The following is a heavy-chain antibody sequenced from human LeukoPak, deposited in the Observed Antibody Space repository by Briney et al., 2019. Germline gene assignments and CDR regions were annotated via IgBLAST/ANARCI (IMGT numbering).Heavy chain of an antibody. D-gene: IGHD6-6*01. Sequence: GGSLRLSCAASGFTFSSYGMHWVRQAPGKGLEWVAVISYGGSNKYYADSVKGRFTISRDNSKNTLYLQMNSLRAEDTAVYYCAKDDSSSAGTLPLYWGQGTLVTVSS. J-gene: IGHJ4*02. CDR1: GFTFSSYG. CDR3: AKDDSSSAGTLPLY. CDR2: ISYGGSNK. V-gene: IGHV3-30*18.